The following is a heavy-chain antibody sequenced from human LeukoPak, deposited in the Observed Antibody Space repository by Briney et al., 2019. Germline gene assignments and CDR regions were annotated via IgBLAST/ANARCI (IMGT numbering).Heavy chain of an antibody. Sequence: PGGSLRLSCAASGFTFSSYGMHWIRQAPGKGLEWVAVISYDGSNKYYADSLKGRFTISTDNSKNTLYLKMNSLRAEETAVYYCAKVMEGIQLWLDAVLVDYWGQGTLVTVSS. D-gene: IGHD5-18*01. J-gene: IGHJ4*02. V-gene: IGHV3-30*18. CDR3: AKVMEGIQLWLDAVLVDY. CDR2: ISYDGSNK. CDR1: GFTFSSYG.